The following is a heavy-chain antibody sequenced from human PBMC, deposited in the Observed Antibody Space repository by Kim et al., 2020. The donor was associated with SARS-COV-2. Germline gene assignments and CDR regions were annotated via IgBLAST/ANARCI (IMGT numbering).Heavy chain of an antibody. CDR1: GFTFSSYD. J-gene: IGHJ3*02. CDR3: ARGRNYYDSSGYKAFDI. V-gene: IGHV3-13*04. Sequence: GGCLRLSCAASGFTFSSYDMHWVRQATGKGLEWVSAIGTAGDTYYPGSVKGRFTISRENAKNSLYLQMNSLRAGDTAVYYCARGRNYYDSSGYKAFDIWGQGTMVTVSS. CDR2: IGTAGDT. D-gene: IGHD3-22*01.